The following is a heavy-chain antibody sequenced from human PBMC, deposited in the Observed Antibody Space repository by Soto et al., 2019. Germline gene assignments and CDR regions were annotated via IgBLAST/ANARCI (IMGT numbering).Heavy chain of an antibody. CDR3: ARHHGSPGSYFGLDV. Sequence: PGESLKISCKGSGYSFTSYWINWVRQMPGKGLEWMGIIYPGDSDTRYSPSFQGQVNISADKSIDTAYLQWRSVKASDTAVYYCARHHGSPGSYFGLDVWGQGTTVTVSS. V-gene: IGHV5-51*01. J-gene: IGHJ6*02. CDR1: GYSFTSYW. CDR2: IYPGDSDT. D-gene: IGHD6-13*01.